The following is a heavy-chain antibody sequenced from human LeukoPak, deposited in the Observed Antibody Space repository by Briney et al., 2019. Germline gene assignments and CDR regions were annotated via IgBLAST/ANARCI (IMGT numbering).Heavy chain of an antibody. CDR2: ISYDGSNK. J-gene: IGHJ4*02. D-gene: IGHD2-21*02. V-gene: IGHV3-30*18. CDR1: GFTFSSYG. Sequence: GGSLRLSCAASGFTFSSYGMHWVRQAPGKGLEWVAVISYDGSNKYYADSVKGRFTISRDNSKNTLYLQVNSLRAEDTAVYYCAKVSEAYCGGDCYLGYWGQGTLVTVSS. CDR3: AKVSEAYCGGDCYLGY.